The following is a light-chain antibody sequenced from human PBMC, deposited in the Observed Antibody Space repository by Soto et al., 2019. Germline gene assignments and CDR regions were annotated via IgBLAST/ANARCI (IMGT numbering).Light chain of an antibody. Sequence: DTQMTQSAATLSASLGDRVTITWGASQSVSNWLAWYQQKQGKAPKLLIYLASSLETGVPSRFSGSSSGTQFNLTISSLQPDDFATYYCQQYMSYPGTFGQGTKVDIK. CDR2: LAS. J-gene: IGKJ1*01. CDR1: QSVSNW. CDR3: QQYMSYPGT. V-gene: IGKV1-5*03.